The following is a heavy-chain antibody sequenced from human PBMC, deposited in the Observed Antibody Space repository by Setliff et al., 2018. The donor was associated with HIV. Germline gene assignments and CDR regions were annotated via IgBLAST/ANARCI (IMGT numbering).Heavy chain of an antibody. D-gene: IGHD6-19*01. Sequence: SGPTLVHPTQTLTLTCSFPGFSLSTTGMSLSWIRQPPGKALEWLARIDWDDDKYYSTSLKSRLTLTKDTSKNQVVLTMTNMDPVDTATYYCARRRGLAVADAFDFWGQGTMVTVSS. V-gene: IGHV2-70*12. J-gene: IGHJ3*01. CDR3: ARRRGLAVADAFDF. CDR1: GFSLSTTGMS. CDR2: IDWDDDK.